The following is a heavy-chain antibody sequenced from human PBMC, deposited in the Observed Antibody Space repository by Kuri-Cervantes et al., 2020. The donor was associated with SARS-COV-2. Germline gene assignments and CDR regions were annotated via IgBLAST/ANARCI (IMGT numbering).Heavy chain of an antibody. CDR3: ARQRFLGYMDV. V-gene: IGHV4-59*08. CDR2: IYYSGST. D-gene: IGHD3-3*01. CDR1: GGSFSDYY. Sequence: SQTLSLTCAVYGGSFSDYYWSWIRQPPGKGLEWIGYIYYSGSTNYNPSLKSRVTISVDTSKNHFSLKLGSVTGADTGVYYCARQRFLGYMDVWGKGTTVTVSS. J-gene: IGHJ6*03.